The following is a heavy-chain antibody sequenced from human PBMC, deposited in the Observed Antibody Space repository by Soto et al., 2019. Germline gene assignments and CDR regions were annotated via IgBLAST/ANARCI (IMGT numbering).Heavy chain of an antibody. V-gene: IGHV1-18*01. Sequence: GASVKVSCKASGYTFTSYGISWVRQAPGQGLEWMGWISAYNGNTNYAQKLQGRVTMTTDTSTSTACMELGSLRSDDTAVYYCARAGIAARLFQGMDVWGQGTTVTVSS. CDR3: ARAGIAARLFQGMDV. D-gene: IGHD6-6*01. J-gene: IGHJ6*02. CDR1: GYTFTSYG. CDR2: ISAYNGNT.